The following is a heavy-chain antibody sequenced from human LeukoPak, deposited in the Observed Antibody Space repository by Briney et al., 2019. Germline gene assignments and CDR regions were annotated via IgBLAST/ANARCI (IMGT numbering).Heavy chain of an antibody. J-gene: IGHJ4*02. CDR2: IYSAGGP. CDR1: GFTVSNNY. Sequence: GGCLRLSCAASGFTVSNNYMRWGRRAAGKGLEWVALIYSAGGPYYADSVKGRFTIPRDNAKNTLYLQMNSLRAEDTSVYYCARDTSGYVDYWGQGILVTVSS. V-gene: IGHV3-53*01. D-gene: IGHD2/OR15-2a*01. CDR3: ARDTSGYVDY.